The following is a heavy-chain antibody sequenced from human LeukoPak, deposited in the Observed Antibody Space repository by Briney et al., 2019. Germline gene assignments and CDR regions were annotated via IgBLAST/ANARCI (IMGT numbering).Heavy chain of an antibody. CDR1: GGSISSYY. D-gene: IGHD3-9*01. J-gene: IGHJ6*02. CDR3: ARDLLRYFDWLLYYYGMDV. Sequence: PSETLSLTCTVSGGSISSYYWSWVRQPPGKGLEWIGYIYYSGSTNYNPSLKSRVTISVDTSKNQFSLKLSSVTAADTAVYYCARDLLRYFDWLLYYYGMDVWGQGTTVTVSS. V-gene: IGHV4-59*01. CDR2: IYYSGST.